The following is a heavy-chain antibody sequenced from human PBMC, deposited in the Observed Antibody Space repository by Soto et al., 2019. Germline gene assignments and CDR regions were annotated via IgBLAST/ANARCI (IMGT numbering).Heavy chain of an antibody. Sequence: SETLSLTCTVSGGSVSSGSYYWSWIRQPPGKGLEWIGYIYHSGSTNYNPSLKSRVTISVDTSKNQFSLKLSSVTAADTAVYYCARGSRIAAAAASWGHATLVPVSS. CDR2: IYHSGST. J-gene: IGHJ5*01. CDR3: ARGSRIAAAAAS. V-gene: IGHV4-61*01. D-gene: IGHD6-6*01. CDR1: GGSVSSGSYY.